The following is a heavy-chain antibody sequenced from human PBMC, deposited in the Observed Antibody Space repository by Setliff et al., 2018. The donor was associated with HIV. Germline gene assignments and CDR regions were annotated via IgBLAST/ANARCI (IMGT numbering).Heavy chain of an antibody. V-gene: IGHV1-69*13. Sequence: SVKVSCKASGGTFSSYAISWVRQAPGQGLEWMGGIIPIFGTANYAQKFQGRVTITADESTSTAYMELSSLRSEDTAVYYCARARGDGYNKGGYDYWGQGTLVTVSS. J-gene: IGHJ4*02. CDR3: ARARGDGYNKGGYDY. CDR2: IIPIFGTA. D-gene: IGHD5-12*01. CDR1: GGTFSSYA.